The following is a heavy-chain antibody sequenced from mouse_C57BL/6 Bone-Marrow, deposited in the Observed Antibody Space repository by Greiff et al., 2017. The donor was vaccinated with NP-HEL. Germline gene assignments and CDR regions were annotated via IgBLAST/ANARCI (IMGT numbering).Heavy chain of an antibody. CDR1: GFTFTDYY. CDR3: ARSMMVKYFDV. CDR2: IRNKANGYTT. J-gene: IGHJ1*03. Sequence: EVMLVESGGGLVQPGGSLSLSCAASGFTFTDYYMSWVRQPPGKALEWLGFIRNKANGYTTEYSASVKGRFTISRDNSQSILYLQMNALRAEDSATYYCARSMMVKYFDVWGTGTTVTVSS. V-gene: IGHV7-3*01. D-gene: IGHD2-3*01.